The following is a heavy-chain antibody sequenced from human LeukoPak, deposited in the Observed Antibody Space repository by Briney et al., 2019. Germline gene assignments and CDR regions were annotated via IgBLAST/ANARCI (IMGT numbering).Heavy chain of an antibody. CDR2: IYYSGST. V-gene: IGHV4-59*01. CDR1: GGSISSYY. J-gene: IGHJ6*03. D-gene: IGHD5-18*01. Sequence: TSETLSLTCTVPGGSISSYYWSWIRQPPGKGLEWIGYIYYSGSTNYNPSLKSRVTISVDTSKNQFSLKLSSVTAADTAVYYCARCGYGDMDVWGKGTTVTVSS. CDR3: ARCGYGDMDV.